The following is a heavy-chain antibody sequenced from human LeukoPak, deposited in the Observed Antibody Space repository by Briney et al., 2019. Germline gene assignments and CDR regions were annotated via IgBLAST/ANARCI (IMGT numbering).Heavy chain of an antibody. CDR2: ISNSNRTI. Sequence: WGTLRLSCATSGFDYNDFYMTWMRQAPGKGREGVLYISNSNRTIYYADSVKGRFTISRDNAKNSLDLQRNSLGADDTAVYYCARGGGYGNGYIGNNWLDPWGQRTLVTVSS. CDR1: GFDYNDFY. D-gene: IGHD5-24*01. J-gene: IGHJ5*02. V-gene: IGHV3-11*01. CDR3: ARGGGYGNGYIGNNWLDP.